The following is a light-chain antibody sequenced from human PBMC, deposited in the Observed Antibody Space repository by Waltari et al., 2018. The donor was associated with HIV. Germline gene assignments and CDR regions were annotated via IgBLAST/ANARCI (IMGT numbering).Light chain of an antibody. Sequence: DIVLTQSLDSLAVSLGERATVACKARPSLLSSANNQNYLAWYQHKPGQPAKLLISWAATRQTGVPDRFIGSGSGTNFSLTINKLQAEDVATYYCQQYYRTPLTFGGGT. V-gene: IGKV4-1*01. CDR1: PSLLSSANNQNY. J-gene: IGKJ4*01. CDR3: QQYYRTPLT. CDR2: WAA.